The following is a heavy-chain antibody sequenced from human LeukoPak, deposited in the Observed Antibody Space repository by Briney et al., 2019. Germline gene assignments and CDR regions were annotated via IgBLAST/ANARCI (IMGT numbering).Heavy chain of an antibody. CDR3: ARHRSGHPFDY. Sequence: SETLSLTCTVSGDSISSSDRYWGWIRQPPGKGLEYIGSIHYSGSTYYNPSLKGRVNISVDTSNNHFSLRLSSVTAADTAVYYCARHRSGHPFDYWGQGTLVTVSS. V-gene: IGHV4-39*01. D-gene: IGHD2-15*01. CDR2: IHYSGST. CDR1: GDSISSSDRY. J-gene: IGHJ4*02.